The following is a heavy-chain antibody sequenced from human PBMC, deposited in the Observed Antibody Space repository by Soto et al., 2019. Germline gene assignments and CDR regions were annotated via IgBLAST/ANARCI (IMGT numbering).Heavy chain of an antibody. D-gene: IGHD6-13*01. Sequence: QAQLVQSGAEVKKPGASVKVSCKASGYTFTNYYIHWVRQAPGQGLEWMGIINPTGGSTNYAQKFQGRVTLTMDTSTSTVYMELSSLRFEDTAVYYCARDLAAADYWGQGTLVTVSS. CDR1: GYTFTNYY. CDR3: ARDLAAADY. J-gene: IGHJ4*02. V-gene: IGHV1-46*01. CDR2: INPTGGST.